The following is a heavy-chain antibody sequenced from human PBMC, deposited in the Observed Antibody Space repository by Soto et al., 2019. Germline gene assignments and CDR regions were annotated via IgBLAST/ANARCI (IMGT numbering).Heavy chain of an antibody. V-gene: IGHV4-59*08. D-gene: IGHD6-19*01. CDR1: GASISGYH. Sequence: PSETLSLTCTVSGASISGYHWGWIRQPPGKGLEWIGYIYYTGSTNYNPSLKSRVTMSVDTSKNQFPLKLNSVTAADTAVYYCARGFAIGWYTYYFDYWGQGPLVTVSS. CDR2: IYYTGST. CDR3: ARGFAIGWYTYYFDY. J-gene: IGHJ4*02.